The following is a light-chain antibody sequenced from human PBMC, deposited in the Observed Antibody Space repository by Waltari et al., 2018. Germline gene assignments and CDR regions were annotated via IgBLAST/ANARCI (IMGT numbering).Light chain of an antibody. CDR2: AAS. CDR1: HSLGSY. Sequence: EIVLTQSPATLSLSPGDRATLSYRASHSLGSYLAWYQQKPGQPPRLLIYAASSRATGIPARFSGSGSGTDFTCTISSLEPEDFVVYDCHQRSIWPYTFGQGTKLEIK. V-gene: IGKV3-11*01. J-gene: IGKJ2*01. CDR3: HQRSIWPYT.